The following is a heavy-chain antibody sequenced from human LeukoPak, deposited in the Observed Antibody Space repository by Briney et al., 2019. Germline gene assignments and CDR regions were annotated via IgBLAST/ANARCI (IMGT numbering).Heavy chain of an antibody. V-gene: IGHV4-39*01. Sequence: SETLSLTCIVSGGSISSSPYHWGWIRQSPGKGLEWIGSIDYSGSSHSNPSLKSRVTISVDPSKNQFSLKLNSVTAADTAVYYCARHYGPWGQGTLVTVSS. CDR2: IDYSGSS. D-gene: IGHD3-10*01. CDR1: GGSISSSPYH. J-gene: IGHJ5*02. CDR3: ARHYGP.